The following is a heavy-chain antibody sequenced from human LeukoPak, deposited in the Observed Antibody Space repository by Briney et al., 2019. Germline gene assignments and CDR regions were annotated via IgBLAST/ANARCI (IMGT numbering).Heavy chain of an antibody. D-gene: IGHD3-10*01. CDR1: GGTFSSYA. V-gene: IGHV1-69*13. CDR3: ARAEGGFGELLKLNWFDP. CDR2: IIPIFGTA. Sequence: SVKVSCKASGGTFSSYAISWVRQAPGQGLEWMGGIIPIFGTANYAQKFQGRVTITADESTSTAYMELSSRRSEDTAVYYCARAEGGFGELLKLNWFDPWGQGTLGTVSS. J-gene: IGHJ5*02.